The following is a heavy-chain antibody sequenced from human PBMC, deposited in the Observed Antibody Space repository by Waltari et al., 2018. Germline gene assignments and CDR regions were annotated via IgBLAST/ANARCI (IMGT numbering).Heavy chain of an antibody. CDR3: AREGPTPGIAVATYFDY. V-gene: IGHV4-59*11. Sequence: QVQLQESGPGLVKPSETLSLTCTVSGGSISSHYWSWILQPPGNGLQWIGYIYYSGSTNYNPTLKSRVTISVDTSENQFSLKLSSVTAADTAVYYCAREGPTPGIAVATYFDYWGQGTLVTVSS. D-gene: IGHD6-19*01. CDR2: IYYSGST. J-gene: IGHJ4*02. CDR1: GGSISSHY.